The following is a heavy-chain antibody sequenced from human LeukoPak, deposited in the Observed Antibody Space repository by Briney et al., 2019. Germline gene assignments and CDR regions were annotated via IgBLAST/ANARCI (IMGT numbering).Heavy chain of an antibody. V-gene: IGHV1-69*13. Sequence: SVKVSCKASGGTFSSYAISWVRQAPGQGLEWMGGIIPIFGTANYAQKFQGRVTITAGESTSTAYMELSSLRSEDTAVYYCARDNSVEDTAWWFDPWGQGTLVTVSS. CDR2: IIPIFGTA. CDR3: ARDNSVEDTAWWFDP. J-gene: IGHJ5*02. D-gene: IGHD4-23*01. CDR1: GGTFSSYA.